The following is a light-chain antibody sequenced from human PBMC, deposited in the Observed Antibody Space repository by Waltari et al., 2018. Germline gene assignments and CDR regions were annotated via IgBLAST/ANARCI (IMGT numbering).Light chain of an antibody. CDR3: QQSYNTPRT. CDR1: QSIDTY. J-gene: IGKJ1*01. CDR2: AAS. V-gene: IGKV1-39*01. Sequence: DIQMTQSPSSLSAFVGDRVTITCRASQSIDTYLNWYQQTPGKAPKLLIYAASNLQSGVPSRFSGSGSGTEFTLTISSLQPEDFVTYYCQQSYNTPRTFGQGTRVEIE.